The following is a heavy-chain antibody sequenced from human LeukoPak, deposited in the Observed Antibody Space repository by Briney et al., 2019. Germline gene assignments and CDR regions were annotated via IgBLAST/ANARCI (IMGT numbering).Heavy chain of an antibody. J-gene: IGHJ2*01. CDR1: GFTVSTYY. V-gene: IGHV3-66*01. CDR2: IYDGGST. D-gene: IGHD3-9*01. Sequence: GGSLRLSCAVSGFTVSTYYMSWVRQVPGKGLEWVSVIYDGGSTYYADSVKGRFSISRDNSKNTLYLQMNSLRAEDTAVYYCARAMGRLVRTWYFDLWGRGTLVTVSS. CDR3: ARAMGRLVRTWYFDL.